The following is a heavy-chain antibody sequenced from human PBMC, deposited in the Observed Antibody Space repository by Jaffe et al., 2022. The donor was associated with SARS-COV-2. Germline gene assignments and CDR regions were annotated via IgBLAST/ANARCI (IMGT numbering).Heavy chain of an antibody. CDR3: AKDTRRWALRGDP. CDR1: GFTFSSYA. J-gene: IGHJ5*02. V-gene: IGHV3-23*01. D-gene: IGHD1-26*01. Sequence: EVQLLESGGGLVQPGGSLRLSCAASGFTFSSYAMSWVRQAPEKGLEWVSTIRGSDGSTYYADSVKGRFTISRDNSKNTLYLQMNSLRAEDTAVYYCAKDTRRWALRGDPWGQGTLVTVSS. CDR2: IRGSDGST.